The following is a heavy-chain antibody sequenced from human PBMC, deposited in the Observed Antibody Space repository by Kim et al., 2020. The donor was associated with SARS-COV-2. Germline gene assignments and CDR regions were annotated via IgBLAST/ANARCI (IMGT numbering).Heavy chain of an antibody. CDR1: GFTFSNYA. D-gene: IGHD1-26*01. Sequence: GGSLRLSCAASGFTFSNYAMTWVRQAPEKGLEWVSAISGNGGSTYYADSVKGRFTISRDNSKNTLYLQMNSLRAEDTAVYYCAKSHRSGSYSEGAFDIWGQGTMVTVSS. J-gene: IGHJ3*02. CDR3: AKSHRSGSYSEGAFDI. V-gene: IGHV3-23*01. CDR2: ISGNGGST.